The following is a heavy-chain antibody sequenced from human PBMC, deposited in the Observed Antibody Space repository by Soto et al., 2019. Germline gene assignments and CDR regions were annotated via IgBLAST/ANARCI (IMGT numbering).Heavy chain of an antibody. D-gene: IGHD3-10*01. Sequence: QVQLVQSGAEVKKPGSSVKVSCKASGGTFSSYAISWVRQAPGQGLEWMGGIIPIFGTANYAQKFQGRGTITTDESTSTAYRELSSLRSKDTAVYYCASGTYYYGSGSYSNGMDVWGQGTTVTVSS. CDR3: ASGTYYYGSGSYSNGMDV. CDR1: GGTFSSYA. V-gene: IGHV1-69*05. CDR2: IIPIFGTA. J-gene: IGHJ6*02.